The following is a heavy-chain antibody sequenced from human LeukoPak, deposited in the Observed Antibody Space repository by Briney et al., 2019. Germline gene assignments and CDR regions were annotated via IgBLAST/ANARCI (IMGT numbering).Heavy chain of an antibody. J-gene: IGHJ4*02. CDR3: ARRYFDY. CDR2: IKQDGSEK. CDR1: RFTFSSYW. V-gene: IGHV3-7*03. Sequence: PGGSLRLSCAASRFTFSSYWMSWVRQAPGKGLEWVANIKQDGSEKYYADSVKGRFIISRDNAKNALYLQMSSLRAEDTAIYYCARRYFDYWGQGTLVTVSS.